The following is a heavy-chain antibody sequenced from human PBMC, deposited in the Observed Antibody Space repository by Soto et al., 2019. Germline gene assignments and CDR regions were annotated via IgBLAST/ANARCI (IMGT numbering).Heavy chain of an antibody. J-gene: IGHJ4*02. D-gene: IGHD3-16*02. Sequence: GGSLRLSCAASGFIFSSYSMNWVRQTPGKGLEWISYISSGSSNIYYADSVQGRFTISRDNAKDSLYLQMNILRDEDTAVYYCARSYRYTTTAPFDLDFWGQGTLVTVSS. V-gene: IGHV3-48*02. CDR2: ISSGSSNI. CDR3: ARSYRYTTTAPFDLDF. CDR1: GFIFSSYS.